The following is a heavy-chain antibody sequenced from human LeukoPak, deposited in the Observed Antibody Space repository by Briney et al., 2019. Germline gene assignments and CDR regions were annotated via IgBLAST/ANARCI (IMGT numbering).Heavy chain of an antibody. Sequence: SGPTLVNPTQTLALTCTFSGFSLSTSGMRVSWIRQPPGKALEWLARIDWDDDKFYSTSLKTRLTISEDTSKNQVVLTMTNMDPVDTATYYCARGTSGSYLDYWGQRTLVTVSS. J-gene: IGHJ4*02. V-gene: IGHV2-70*04. CDR1: GFSLSTSGMR. CDR2: IDWDDDK. CDR3: ARGTSGSYLDY. D-gene: IGHD1-26*01.